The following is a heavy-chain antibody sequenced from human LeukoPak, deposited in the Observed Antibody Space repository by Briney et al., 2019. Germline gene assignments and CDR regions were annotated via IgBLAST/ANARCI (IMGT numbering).Heavy chain of an antibody. CDR3: AKGFTGLAAAGTA. CDR2: ISWNSGSI. Sequence: GRSLRLSCAASGFTFDDYAMHWVRQAPGKGLEWVSGISWNSGSIGYADSVKGRFTISRDNANNSLYLQMNSLRAEDTALYYCAKGFTGLAAAGTAWGQGTLVTVSS. CDR1: GFTFDDYA. J-gene: IGHJ4*02. D-gene: IGHD6-13*01. V-gene: IGHV3-9*01.